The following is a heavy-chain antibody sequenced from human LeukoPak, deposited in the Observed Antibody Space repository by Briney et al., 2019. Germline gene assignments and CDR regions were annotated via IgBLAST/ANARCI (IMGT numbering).Heavy chain of an antibody. CDR3: ARIRYGGYHFEY. D-gene: IGHD5-12*01. CDR1: GFTFSNYG. V-gene: IGHV3-48*02. CDR2: ISSSSTI. J-gene: IGHJ4*02. Sequence: QPGGSLRLSCAASGFTFSNYGMNWVRQAPGKGLEWISYISSSSTIYYAASVKGRFTVSRDNAKNSLYLQMNSLRDEDAAVYYCARIRYGGYHFEYWGQGTLVTVSS.